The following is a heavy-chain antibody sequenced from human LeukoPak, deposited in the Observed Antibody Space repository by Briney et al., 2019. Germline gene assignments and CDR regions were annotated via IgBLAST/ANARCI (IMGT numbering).Heavy chain of an antibody. Sequence: GGSLRLSCAASGFTFSSYVMHWVRQAPGKGLEWVAIISYDGSNEYYADSVKGRFTISRDNSKNTLYLQMNSLRAEDTAVYYCARGRRGDSSGHYYFDYWGQGTLVTVSS. V-gene: IGHV3-30*14. J-gene: IGHJ4*02. CDR3: ARGRRGDSSGHYYFDY. D-gene: IGHD3-22*01. CDR2: ISYDGSNE. CDR1: GFTFSSYV.